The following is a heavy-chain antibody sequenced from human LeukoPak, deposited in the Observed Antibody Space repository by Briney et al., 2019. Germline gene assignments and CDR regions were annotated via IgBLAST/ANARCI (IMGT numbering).Heavy chain of an antibody. CDR2: INHSGST. CDR3: ARGCSSTSCLYYFDC. V-gene: IGHV4-34*01. D-gene: IGHD2-2*01. CDR1: GGSFSGYY. Sequence: PSETLSLTCAVYGGSFSGYYWSCIRQPPGKGLEWIGEINHSGSTNYNPSLKSRVTISVDTSKNQFSLKLSSVTAADTAVYYCARGCSSTSCLYYFDCWGQGTLVTVSS. J-gene: IGHJ4*02.